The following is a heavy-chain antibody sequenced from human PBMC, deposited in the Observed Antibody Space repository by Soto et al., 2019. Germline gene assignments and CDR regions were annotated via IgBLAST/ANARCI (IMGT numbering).Heavy chain of an antibody. V-gene: IGHV1-69*08. Sequence: VKVSCKASGDTFSTYSISWVRQAPGQGLEWLGGIIPILGTPSYAQRFQGRVTITADKSTSTAYMELSSLRSEDTAVYYCARERSRYDRSGYYRPDYWGQGTLVTVSS. CDR1: GDTFSTYS. J-gene: IGHJ4*02. CDR3: ARERSRYDRSGYYRPDY. D-gene: IGHD3-22*01. CDR2: IIPILGTP.